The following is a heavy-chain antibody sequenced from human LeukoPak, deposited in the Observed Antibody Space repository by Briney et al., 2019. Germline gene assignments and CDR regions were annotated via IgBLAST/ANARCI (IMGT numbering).Heavy chain of an antibody. CDR3: TKEPGAHYYGSGSYRRGSYFDY. CDR2: IRYAGSNK. CDR1: GFTFSSYG. Sequence: GGSLRLSCAPSGFTFSSYGMHWVRQAPGKGLEWVAFIRYAGSNKYYADSVKGRFTISRDNSKNTLYLQMNSLRDEDPAVYYCTKEPGAHYYGSGSYRRGSYFDYWGQGTLVTVSS. J-gene: IGHJ4*02. V-gene: IGHV3-30*02. D-gene: IGHD3-10*01.